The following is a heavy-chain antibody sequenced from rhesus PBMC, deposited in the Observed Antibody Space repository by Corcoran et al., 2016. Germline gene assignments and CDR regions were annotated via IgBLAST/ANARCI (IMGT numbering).Heavy chain of an antibody. Sequence: QVQLQEAGPGLVKPSETLSLTSAVSGGAISSSNYYWSWIRPAPGKGLEWIGYISYSESTSYNPSLKSRVTISKDASKNQFSLRLSSMTAADTAVYFCSRDSSGWYETNFWGQGVLVTVSS. CDR2: ISYSEST. J-gene: IGHJ4*01. D-gene: IGHD6-31*01. CDR1: GGAISSSNYY. CDR3: SRDSSGWYETNF. V-gene: IGHV4-122*02.